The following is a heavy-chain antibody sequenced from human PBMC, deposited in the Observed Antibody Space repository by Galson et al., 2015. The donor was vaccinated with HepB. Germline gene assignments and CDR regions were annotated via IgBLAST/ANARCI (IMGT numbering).Heavy chain of an antibody. CDR1: GFTFSGHV. J-gene: IGHJ3*02. D-gene: IGHD5-24*01. CDR3: ARDSQRWLQFDDPWAGVFDI. Sequence: SLRLSCAASGFTFSGHVMYWVRQAPGKGLEWMAVISYDGSKKYYADSVKGRFTISRDNSKNTLYLQIYSLRAEDTAVYYCARDSQRWLQFDDPWAGVFDIWGQGTMVTVSS. CDR2: ISYDGSKK. V-gene: IGHV3-30-3*01.